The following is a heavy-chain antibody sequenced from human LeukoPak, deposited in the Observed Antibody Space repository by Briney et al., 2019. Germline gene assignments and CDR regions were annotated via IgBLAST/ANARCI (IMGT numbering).Heavy chain of an antibody. J-gene: IGHJ4*02. CDR3: ARTDYDILTGSIDYFDY. CDR2: IYYSGST. V-gene: IGHV4-30-4*01. CDR1: GGSISSGDYY. D-gene: IGHD3-9*01. Sequence: PSETLSLTCTVSGGSISSGDYYWSWIRQPPGKGLEWIGYIYYSGSTYYNPSLKSRVTISVDTSKNQFSLKLSPVTAADTAVYYCARTDYDILTGSIDYFDYWGQGTLVTVSS.